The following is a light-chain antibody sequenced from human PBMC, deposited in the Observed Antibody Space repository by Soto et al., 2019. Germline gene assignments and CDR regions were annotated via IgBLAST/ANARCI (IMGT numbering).Light chain of an antibody. CDR1: SSDVGGYNR. J-gene: IGLJ1*01. V-gene: IGLV2-18*02. Sequence: QSVLTQPPSVSGSPGQSVTISCTGTSSDVGGYNRVSWYQQPPGTAPKLMIYEVSDRPSGVPDRFSGSKSGNTASLTISGLQDEDEADYYCRSYTSTNTYVFGAGTKVTVL. CDR2: EVS. CDR3: RSYTSTNTYV.